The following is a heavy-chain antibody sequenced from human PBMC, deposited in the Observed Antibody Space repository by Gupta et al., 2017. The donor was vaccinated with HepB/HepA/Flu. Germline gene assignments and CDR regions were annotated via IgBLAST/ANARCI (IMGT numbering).Heavy chain of an antibody. CDR1: GGTLSNYA. CDR3: AECSGSSGFYAMDV. Sequence: QVQLVQSGAEVKEPGSSMKLSCKASGGTLSNYAINWVRQAPGQGLEWMGRVTPVLGIANYPQKFQDRVTITVDKSTSTAYIELSSLRSEDTAVYYCAECSGSSGFYAMDVWGPGTTVTVSS. V-gene: IGHV1-69*04. J-gene: IGHJ6*02. CDR2: VTPVLGIA. D-gene: IGHD5-12*01.